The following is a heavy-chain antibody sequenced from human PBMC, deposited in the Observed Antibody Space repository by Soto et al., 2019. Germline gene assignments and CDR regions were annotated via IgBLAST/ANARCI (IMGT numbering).Heavy chain of an antibody. V-gene: IGHV1-2*02. CDR1: GYTFTGHY. D-gene: IGHD1-26*01. CDR2: IGPESGAT. J-gene: IGHJ4*02. CDR3: GRGRSGQIVVFY. Sequence: SVKVSCKASGYTFTGHYIHWVRQAPEQGPEWMGEIGPESGATRYAQKFQGRVTMTMDTSISTVYMELNNLRPDDTAVYYCGRGRSGQIVVFYWGQGTPVTVSS.